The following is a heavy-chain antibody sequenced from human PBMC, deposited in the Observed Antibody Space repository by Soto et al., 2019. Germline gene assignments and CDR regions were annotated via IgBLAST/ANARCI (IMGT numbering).Heavy chain of an antibody. J-gene: IGHJ4*02. V-gene: IGHV4-31*03. Sequence: TLSLTCTVSGGSISSGGYYWSWIRQHPGKGLEWIGYIYYSGSTYYTPSLKSRVTISVDTSKNQFSLKLSSVTAADTAVYYCARAHGPVDTAMVIFDYWGQGTLVTVSS. CDR1: GGSISSGGYY. CDR2: IYYSGST. D-gene: IGHD5-18*01. CDR3: ARAHGPVDTAMVIFDY.